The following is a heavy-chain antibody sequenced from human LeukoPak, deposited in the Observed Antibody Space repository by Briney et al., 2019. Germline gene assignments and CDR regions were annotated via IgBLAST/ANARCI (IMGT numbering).Heavy chain of an antibody. D-gene: IGHD6-13*01. CDR2: FDPEDGET. J-gene: IGHJ3*02. CDR1: GTYTLIELS. V-gene: IGHV1-24*01. CDR3: ATRAAASGTRNAFDI. Sequence: GASVKVSCKVSGTYTLIELSMHWVRQAPGKGLEWMGGFDPEDGETIYAQKFQGRVTMTEDTSTDTAYMELSSLRSEDAAVYYCATRAAASGTRNAFDIWGQGTMVTVSS.